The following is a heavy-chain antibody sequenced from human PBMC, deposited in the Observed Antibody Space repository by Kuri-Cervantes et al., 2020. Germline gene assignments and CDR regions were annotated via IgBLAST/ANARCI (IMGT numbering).Heavy chain of an antibody. CDR3: GGGYYDSSGYYLGVGY. Sequence: GESLKISCAASGFTFSSYAMHWVRQAPGKGLEWVAVISYDGSNKYYADSVKGRFTMSRDNAKNSLYLQMNSLRAEDTAVYYCGGGYYDSSGYYLGVGYWGQGTLVTVS. D-gene: IGHD3-22*01. J-gene: IGHJ4*02. CDR1: GFTFSSYA. CDR2: ISYDGSNK. V-gene: IGHV3-30-3*01.